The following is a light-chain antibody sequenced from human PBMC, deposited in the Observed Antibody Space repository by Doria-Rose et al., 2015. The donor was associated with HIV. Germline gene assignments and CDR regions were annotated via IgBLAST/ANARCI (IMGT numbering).Light chain of an antibody. Sequence: MTQSPSSLSASIGDRVTITCRASQTVSTSLTWFQQEPGKAPKLLIYAASRLQSGVPSRFSGSGSGTDFILTISGLQTGDFATYDCQQTYSSPKWTVGQGNKVEMK. CDR3: QQTYSSPKWT. V-gene: IGKV1-39*01. J-gene: IGKJ1*01. CDR2: AAS. CDR1: QTVSTS.